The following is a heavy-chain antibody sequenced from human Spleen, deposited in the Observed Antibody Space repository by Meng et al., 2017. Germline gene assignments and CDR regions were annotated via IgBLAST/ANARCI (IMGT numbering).Heavy chain of an antibody. CDR1: GFTFSSYW. Sequence: GGSLRLSCAASGFTFSSYWMHWVRQAPGKGLVWVSRINSDGSSTSYADSVKGRFTISRHNSKNTVYLQINSLRAEDTAVCYCARDDRREWFPFDYWGQGTLVTVSS. CDR3: ARDDRREWFPFDY. V-gene: IGHV3-74*01. J-gene: IGHJ4*02. D-gene: IGHD3-3*01. CDR2: INSDGSST.